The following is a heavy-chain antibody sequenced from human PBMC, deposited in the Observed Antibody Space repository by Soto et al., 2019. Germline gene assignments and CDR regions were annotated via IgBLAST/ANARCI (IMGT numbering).Heavy chain of an antibody. J-gene: IGHJ4*02. D-gene: IGHD3-3*01. Sequence: QVQLVESGGGVVQPGRSLRLSCAASGFTFSRHTMHWVRQAPGKGLEWVAAISDDGSNTYADSVKGRFTISRDNSKNTLYLQMNSLSSEDTAVHHCAREVYYDFWSGFNTHPYYFDDWGQGTLVTVSS. CDR1: GFTFSRHT. CDR2: ISDDGSNT. V-gene: IGHV3-30-3*01. CDR3: AREVYYDFWSGFNTHPYYFDD.